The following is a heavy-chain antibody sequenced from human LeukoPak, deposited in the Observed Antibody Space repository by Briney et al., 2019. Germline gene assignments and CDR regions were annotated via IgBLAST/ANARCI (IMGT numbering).Heavy chain of an antibody. V-gene: IGHV4-31*03. CDR3: ARDVAPHDYVWGSYRQTSRYFDL. CDR1: GGSISSGGYY. J-gene: IGHJ2*01. Sequence: SEALSLTCTVSGGSISSGGYYWSWIRQHPGKGLEWIGYIYYSGSTYYNPSLKSRVTISVDTSKNQFSLKLSSVTAADTAVYYCARDVAPHDYVWGSYRQTSRYFDLWGRGTLVTVSS. D-gene: IGHD3-16*02. CDR2: IYYSGST.